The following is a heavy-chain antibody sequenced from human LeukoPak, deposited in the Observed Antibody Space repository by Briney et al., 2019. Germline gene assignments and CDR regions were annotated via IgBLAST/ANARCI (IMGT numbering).Heavy chain of an antibody. CDR1: GGTFSSYA. CDR2: IIPIFGTA. V-gene: IGHV1-69*13. J-gene: IGHJ3*02. D-gene: IGHD2-21*02. Sequence: SVKVSCKASGGTFSSYAISWVRQAPGQGLEWMGGIIPIFGTANYAQKFQGRVTITADESMSTAYMELSSLRSDDTAVYYCSREFPFCGADCFSGVFDIWGQGTMVTVS. CDR3: SREFPFCGADCFSGVFDI.